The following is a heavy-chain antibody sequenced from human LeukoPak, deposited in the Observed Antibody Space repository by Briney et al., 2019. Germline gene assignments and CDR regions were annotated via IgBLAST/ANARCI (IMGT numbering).Heavy chain of an antibody. CDR2: ISYDGSNK. V-gene: IGHV3-30-3*01. CDR1: GFTFSSYA. CDR3: AREGTYDSSGRGDY. D-gene: IGHD3-22*01. J-gene: IGHJ4*02. Sequence: GRSLRLSCAASGFTFSSYAMHWVRQAPGKGLEWVAVISYDGSNKYYADPVKGRFTISRDNSKNTLYLQMNSLRAEDTAVYYCAREGTYDSSGRGDYWGQGTLVTVSS.